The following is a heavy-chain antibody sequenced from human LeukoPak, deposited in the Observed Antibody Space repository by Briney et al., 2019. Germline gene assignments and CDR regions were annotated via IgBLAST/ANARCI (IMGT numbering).Heavy chain of an antibody. CDR3: ARGRAYSYGSYYYYYYMDV. CDR1: GGSFSGYY. Sequence: SETLSLTCAVYGGSFSGYYWSWIRQPPGKGREWIGEINHSGSTNYNPSLKSRVTISVDTSKNQFSLKLSSVTAADTAVYYCARGRAYSYGSYYYYYYMDVWGKGTTVTISS. D-gene: IGHD5-18*01. CDR2: INHSGST. V-gene: IGHV4-34*01. J-gene: IGHJ6*03.